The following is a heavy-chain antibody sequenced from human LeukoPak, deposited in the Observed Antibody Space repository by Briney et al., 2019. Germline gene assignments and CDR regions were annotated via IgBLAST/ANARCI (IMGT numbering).Heavy chain of an antibody. CDR3: ARIRGTYCSSTTCSFEDF. CDR1: GFSSTNHRVC. D-gene: IGHD2-2*01. CDR2: TEWDDDT. V-gene: IGHV2-70*20. J-gene: IGHJ4*02. Sequence: SGPALLKPTPTLTLSCAFSGFSSTNHRVCVSSGPQPSREALAQPAQTEWDDDTYYSASLTTRLTISKDTSKNHVVLTMTNMDSVDTRTYYCARIRGTYCSSTTCSFEDFWGQGTLVTVSS.